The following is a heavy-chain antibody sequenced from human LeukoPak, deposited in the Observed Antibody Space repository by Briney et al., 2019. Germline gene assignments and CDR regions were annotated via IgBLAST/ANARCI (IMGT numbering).Heavy chain of an antibody. CDR1: GGSISSGSYY. CDR2: IYTSGST. J-gene: IGHJ6*03. V-gene: IGHV4-61*02. CDR3: ARDSPYCSSTSCFYYYYYMDV. Sequence: SETLSLTCTVSGGSISSGSYYWSWIRQPAGKGLEWIGRIYTSGSTNYNPSLKSRVTISVDTSKNQFSLKLSSVTAADTAVYYCARDSPYCSSTSCFYYYYYMDVWGKGTTVTVSS. D-gene: IGHD2-2*01.